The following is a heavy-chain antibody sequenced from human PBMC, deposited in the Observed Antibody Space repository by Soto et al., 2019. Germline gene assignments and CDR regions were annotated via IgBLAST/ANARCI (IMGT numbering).Heavy chain of an antibody. Sequence: PWWSLRLSCAASGFTFSSYAMSWVRQAPGKGLEWVSAISGSGDSTYYADSVKGRFTISRDNSKNTLYLQMNSLRAEDTAVYYRAKRNSYGPFDYWGQGTLVTVSS. D-gene: IGHD5-18*01. J-gene: IGHJ4*02. CDR1: GFTFSSYA. V-gene: IGHV3-23*01. CDR3: AKRNSYGPFDY. CDR2: ISGSGDST.